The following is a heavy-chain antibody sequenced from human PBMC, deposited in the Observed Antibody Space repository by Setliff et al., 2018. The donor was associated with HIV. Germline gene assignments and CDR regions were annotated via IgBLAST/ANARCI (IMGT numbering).Heavy chain of an antibody. D-gene: IGHD6-6*01. J-gene: IGHJ5*01. CDR3: ARDPRTDSSYAWFDS. CDR2: INQDGSEK. V-gene: IGHV3-7*03. Sequence: PGWSLRLSCAASGFSFSNYWMNWVRQVPGKGLEWVANINQDGSEKKYVDSMKGRLTISRDNAKNSLYLQMTSLRAEDTALYFCARDPRTDSSYAWFDSWGQGTLVTVSS. CDR1: GFSFSNYW.